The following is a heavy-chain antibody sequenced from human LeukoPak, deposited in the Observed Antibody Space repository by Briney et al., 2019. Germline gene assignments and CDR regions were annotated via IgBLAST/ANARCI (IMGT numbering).Heavy chain of an antibody. CDR2: ITSSGTYI. Sequence: GGSLRLSCAASGLTFSSYNMNWVRQAPGKAMEWVSSITSSGTYIFYADSVKGRFTISRDNAKNSLYLQMDSLGPEDTAVYYCARDPYSGNYGNDYYYYMDVWGKGTTVTISS. CDR3: ARDPYSGNYGNDYYYYMDV. J-gene: IGHJ6*03. D-gene: IGHD1-26*01. V-gene: IGHV3-21*01. CDR1: GLTFSSYN.